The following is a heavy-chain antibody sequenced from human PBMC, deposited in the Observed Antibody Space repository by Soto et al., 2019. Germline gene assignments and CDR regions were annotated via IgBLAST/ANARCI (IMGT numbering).Heavy chain of an antibody. D-gene: IGHD3-3*01. CDR2: ISGSGSET. Sequence: EEQLLESGGGLVQPGGSLRLSCAAYGFTFSTYSMSWVRQAPGKGLEWVSVISGSGSETYYADSVKGRFSSSRDNSKNTLYLQMNTVTAEDTAVYYCAKDFLAATDRAFDIWGHGTLVTVSS. CDR3: AKDFLAATDRAFDI. V-gene: IGHV3-23*01. J-gene: IGHJ3*02. CDR1: GFTFSTYS.